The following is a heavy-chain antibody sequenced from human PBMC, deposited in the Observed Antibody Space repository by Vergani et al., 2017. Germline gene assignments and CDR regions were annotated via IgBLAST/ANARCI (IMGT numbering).Heavy chain of an antibody. CDR1: GYSISSGYY. V-gene: IGHV4-38-2*01. Sequence: QVQLQESGPGLVKPSETLSLTCAVSGYSISSGYYWGWIRQPPGKGLEWIGSIYHSGSTYYNPSLKSRVTISVDTSKNQFSLKRSSVTAADTAVYYCARQSSSWSGWFDPWGQGTLVTVSS. D-gene: IGHD6-13*01. CDR2: IYHSGST. J-gene: IGHJ5*02. CDR3: ARQSSSWSGWFDP.